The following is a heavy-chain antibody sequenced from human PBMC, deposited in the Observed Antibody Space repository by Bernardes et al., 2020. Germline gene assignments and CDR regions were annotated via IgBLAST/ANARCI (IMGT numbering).Heavy chain of an antibody. Sequence: SETLSLTCTVSGGSVSSGSYYWSWIRQPPGKGLEWIGYIYYSGSTNYNPSLKSRVTISVDTSKNQFSLKLSSVTAADTAVYYCARVTRGWNPSNPRFGWYFDLWGRGTLVTVSS. D-gene: IGHD3-10*01. V-gene: IGHV4-61*01. CDR3: ARVTRGWNPSNPRFGWYFDL. CDR1: GGSVSSGSYY. CDR2: IYYSGST. J-gene: IGHJ2*01.